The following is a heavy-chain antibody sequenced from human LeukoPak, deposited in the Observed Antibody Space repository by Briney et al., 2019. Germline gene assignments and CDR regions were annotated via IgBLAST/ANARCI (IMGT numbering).Heavy chain of an antibody. V-gene: IGHV3-7*03. CDR2: MNKDGSEK. CDR3: ARNNDMDV. D-gene: IGHD1/OR15-1a*01. Sequence: PGGSLRLSCAASGFLLSNHWMTWVRQAPGKGPEWVANMNKDGSEKYYVDSVKGRFTIYRDTAKNSLYLQMNNLRAEDTALYYCARNNDMDVWGQGTTVIVSS. J-gene: IGHJ6*02. CDR1: GFLLSNHW.